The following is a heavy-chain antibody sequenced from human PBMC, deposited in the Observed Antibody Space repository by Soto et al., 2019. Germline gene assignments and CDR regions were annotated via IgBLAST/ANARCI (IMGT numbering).Heavy chain of an antibody. J-gene: IGHJ6*02. CDR2: ISAYNGNT. Sequence: QVPLVQSGAEVKKSGASVKVSCKASGYTFTSYGISWVRQAPGQGLEWMGWISAYNGNTNHAQKLQDRVTMTTDTSTSTAYMELRSLRSDDTAVYYCVRESITIFGVVTHYGMDVWGQGTTVTVSS. D-gene: IGHD3-3*01. CDR1: GYTFTSYG. CDR3: VRESITIFGVVTHYGMDV. V-gene: IGHV1-18*04.